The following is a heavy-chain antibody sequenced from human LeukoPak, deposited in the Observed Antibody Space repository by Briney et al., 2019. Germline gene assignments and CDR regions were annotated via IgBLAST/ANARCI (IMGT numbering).Heavy chain of an antibody. CDR3: ANAAIAAAGIGFDP. CDR2: INPSGGST. J-gene: IGHJ5*02. V-gene: IGHV1-46*01. D-gene: IGHD6-13*01. CDR1: GYTFTSYY. Sequence: ASVKVSCKASGYTFTSYYMHWVRQAPGQGLEWMGIINPSGGSTSYAQKFQGRVTMTRDMSTSAVYMELSSLGSEDTAVYYCANAAIAAAGIGFDPWGQGTLVTVSS.